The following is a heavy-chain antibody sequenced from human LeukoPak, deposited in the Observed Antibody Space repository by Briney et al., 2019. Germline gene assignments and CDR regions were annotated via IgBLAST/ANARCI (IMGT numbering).Heavy chain of an antibody. CDR1: GFTFSSYW. D-gene: IGHD6-13*01. J-gene: IGHJ6*03. Sequence: PGGSLRLSCAASGFTFSSYWMSWVRQAPGKGLEWVAKIKQDGSEKYYVDSVKGRFTISRDNAKNSLYLQMNSLRAEDTAVYYCARAKGVAAAGDYYYYYYYMDVWGKGTTVTVSS. V-gene: IGHV3-7*01. CDR3: ARAKGVAAAGDYYYYYYYMDV. CDR2: IKQDGSEK.